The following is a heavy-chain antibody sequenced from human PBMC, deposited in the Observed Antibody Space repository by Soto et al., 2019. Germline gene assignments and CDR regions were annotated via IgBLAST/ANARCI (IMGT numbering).Heavy chain of an antibody. D-gene: IGHD3-22*01. CDR1: GFSFNNHA. CDR3: AKDRLMLTMVVVGAFDF. Sequence: VQLLESGGGVVQPGGSLRLSCAASGFSFNNHAMTWVRQAPGKGLEWVSGISGSGSTTHYADSVKGRFTISRDNSKDTLYLQMNSLRPEDTAVYYCAKDRLMLTMVVVGAFDFWGLGTMVTVSS. V-gene: IGHV3-23*01. CDR2: ISGSGSTT. J-gene: IGHJ3*01.